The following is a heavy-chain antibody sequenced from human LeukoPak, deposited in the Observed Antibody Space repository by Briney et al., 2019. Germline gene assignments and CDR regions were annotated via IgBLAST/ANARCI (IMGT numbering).Heavy chain of an antibody. D-gene: IGHD2-2*01. CDR1: GGSFSGYY. CDR2: INHSGST. J-gene: IGHJ6*02. Sequence: SETLSLTCAVYGGSFSGYYWSWIRQPPGKGLEWIGEINHSGSTNYNPSLKSRVTISVDTSKNQFSLKLSSVTAADTAVYYCARGYIVVVPAASDYYYYGMDVWAKGPRSPSP. CDR3: ARGYIVVVPAASDYYYYGMDV. V-gene: IGHV4-34*01.